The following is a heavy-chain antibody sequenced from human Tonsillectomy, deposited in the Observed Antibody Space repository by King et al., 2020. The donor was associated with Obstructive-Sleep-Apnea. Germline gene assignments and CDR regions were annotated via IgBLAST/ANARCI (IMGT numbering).Heavy chain of an antibody. CDR1: GGSFNDYY. CDR2: INHSGST. J-gene: IGHJ5*02. CDR3: ARGSGAASVNWFDP. Sequence: VQLQQWGAGLLKPSESLSLTCGVYGGSFNDYYWSWIRQPPGKGLEWIGEINHSGSTNYNPSLKSRVTISVDTSKNQFSLKLSSVTAADTAVYYCARGSGAASVNWFDPWGKGALVTVS. D-gene: IGHD6-13*01. V-gene: IGHV4-34*01.